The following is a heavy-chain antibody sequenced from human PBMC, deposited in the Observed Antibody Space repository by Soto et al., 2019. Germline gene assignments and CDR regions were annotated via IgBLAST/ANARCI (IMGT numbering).Heavy chain of an antibody. V-gene: IGHV3-72*01. CDR1: GFTSSDHN. CDR2: TRSNANSNTT. CDR3: TRSASGTFDI. J-gene: IGHJ3*02. Sequence: EVQVVESGGGLVQPGGSLRLSCAASGFTSSDHNMDWVRQAPGKGLEWVGRTRSNANSNTTEYAASVRDRFTISTEDSKNSLYLQMNSLKAVDTAVYYCTRSASGTFDIWGQRSLVTVSS.